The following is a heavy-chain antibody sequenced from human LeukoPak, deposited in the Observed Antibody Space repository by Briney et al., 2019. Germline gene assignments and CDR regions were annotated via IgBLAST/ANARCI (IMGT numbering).Heavy chain of an antibody. CDR1: GGTFSSYA. CDR3: AASRGDGYNLYYYYYMDV. J-gene: IGHJ6*03. V-gene: IGHV1-69*13. Sequence: SVKVSCKASGGTFSSYAISWVRQAPGQGLEWMGGIIPIFGTANYAQKFQGRVTITADESTSTAYMELSSLRSEDTAVYYCAASRGDGYNLYYYYYMDVWGKGTTATVSS. D-gene: IGHD5-24*01. CDR2: IIPIFGTA.